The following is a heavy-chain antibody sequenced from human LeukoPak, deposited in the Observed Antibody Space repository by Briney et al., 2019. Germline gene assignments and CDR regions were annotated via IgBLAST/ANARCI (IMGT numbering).Heavy chain of an antibody. CDR2: INHSGST. D-gene: IGHD2-2*01. V-gene: IGHV4-34*01. CDR3: ASGNSVVVPAALRSFDY. J-gene: IGHJ4*02. CDR1: GGSFSGYY. Sequence: PSETLSLTCAVYGGSFSGYYWSWIRQPPGKGLEWIGEINHSGSTNYNPSLKSRVTISVDTSKNQFSLKLSSVTAADTAVYYCASGNSVVVPAALRSFDYWGQGALVTVSS.